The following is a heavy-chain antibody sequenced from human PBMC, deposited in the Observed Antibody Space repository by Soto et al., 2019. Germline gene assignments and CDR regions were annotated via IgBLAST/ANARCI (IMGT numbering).Heavy chain of an antibody. Sequence: SETLSLTCTVSGGSISSGGYYWSWIRQHPGKGLEWIGYIYYSGSTYYNPSLKSRVTISVDTSKNQFSLKLSSVTAADTAVYYCARALGSLAAAGIGFVNDYWCQGTLVTVSS. V-gene: IGHV4-31*03. CDR2: IYYSGST. J-gene: IGHJ4*02. CDR1: GGSISSGGYY. CDR3: ARALGSLAAAGIGFVNDY. D-gene: IGHD6-13*01.